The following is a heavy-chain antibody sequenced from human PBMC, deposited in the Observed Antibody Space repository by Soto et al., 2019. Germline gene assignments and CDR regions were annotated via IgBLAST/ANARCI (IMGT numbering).Heavy chain of an antibody. CDR2: IYYSGST. Sequence: PSETLSLTCTVSGGSISSSSYYWGWIRQPPGKGLEWIGSIYYSGSTYYNPSLKSRVTISVDTSKNQFSLKLSSVTAADTAVYYCARVDYGGPDAFDIWGQGTMVTVSS. V-gene: IGHV4-39*07. CDR1: GGSISSSSYY. J-gene: IGHJ3*02. D-gene: IGHD4-17*01. CDR3: ARVDYGGPDAFDI.